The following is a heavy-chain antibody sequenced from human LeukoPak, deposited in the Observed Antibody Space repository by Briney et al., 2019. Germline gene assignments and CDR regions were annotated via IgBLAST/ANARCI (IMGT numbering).Heavy chain of an antibody. CDR3: AKFPNDYAYYFDF. D-gene: IGHD4-17*01. V-gene: IGHV3-30*18. J-gene: IGHJ4*02. CDR2: ISFDGRNK. Sequence: PGGSLRLSCAASGFSFSTYGMHWVRQAPGKGLEWVALISFDGRNKYYPDSVKGRFTISRDNSNNTLWLQMNSLRAEDTAVYYCAKFPNDYAYYFDFWGQGTLVTVSS. CDR1: GFSFSTYG.